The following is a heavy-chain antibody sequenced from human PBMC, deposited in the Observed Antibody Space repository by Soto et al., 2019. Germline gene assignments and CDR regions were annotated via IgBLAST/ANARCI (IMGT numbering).Heavy chain of an antibody. CDR1: GGSFSGYY. CDR2: INHSGTT. V-gene: IGHV4-34*01. Sequence: QVQLQQWGAGLLKPSETLSLTCVVYGGSFSGYYWTWIRQPPGKGLEWIGEINHSGTTNYNPSLRLRFTIPVDTSKNQFSLKVRSVPAADTAVYYCVRRREPPGRYYHPFDYWGQGTLVTVSS. CDR3: VRRREPPGRYYHPFDY. J-gene: IGHJ4*02. D-gene: IGHD1-26*01.